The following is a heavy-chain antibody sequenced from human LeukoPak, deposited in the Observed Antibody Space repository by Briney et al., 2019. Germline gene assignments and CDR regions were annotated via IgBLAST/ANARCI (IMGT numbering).Heavy chain of an antibody. CDR3: ARRSYYYDSSGYYFDY. D-gene: IGHD3-22*01. V-gene: IGHV4-39*01. CDR1: GGSISSSSYY. Sequence: SETLSLTCTVSGGSISSSSYYWGWIRQPPGKGLEWIGSIYYSGSTYYNPSLKSRVTISVDTSKNQFSLKLSSVTAADTAVYYCARRSYYYDSSGYYFDYWGQGTLVTVPS. J-gene: IGHJ4*02. CDR2: IYYSGST.